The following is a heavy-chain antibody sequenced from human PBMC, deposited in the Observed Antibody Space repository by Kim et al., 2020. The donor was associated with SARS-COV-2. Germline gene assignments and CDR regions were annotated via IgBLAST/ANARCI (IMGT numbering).Heavy chain of an antibody. J-gene: IGHJ4*02. CDR2: LNWNGGSA. CDR3: ARGRRAPYGDYQVYFDY. CDR1: GFTFGDYG. Sequence: GGSLRLSCAASGFTFGDYGMGWVRQVPGKGLEWVSGLNWNGGSAAYGDSMKGRFTISRDDAKNSLYLQMNSLRAEDTALYHCARGRRAPYGDYQVYFDYWGQGTLVTVSS. V-gene: IGHV3-20*01. D-gene: IGHD4-17*01.